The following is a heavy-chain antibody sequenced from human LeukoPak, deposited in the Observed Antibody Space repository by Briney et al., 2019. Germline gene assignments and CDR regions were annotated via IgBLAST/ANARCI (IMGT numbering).Heavy chain of an antibody. CDR2: IYPSGST. V-gene: IGHV4-38-2*02. CDR1: GYSISSGYY. J-gene: IGHJ4*02. D-gene: IGHD6-13*01. CDR3: ARDERDTTWYVVGDY. Sequence: SETLSLTCTVSGYSISSGYYWGWSRQPPGKGLEWIGSIYPSGSTYYNPSLKSRVTISVDTSKNRFSLKLSSVTAADTAVYYCARDERDTTWYVVGDYWGQGTLVTVSS.